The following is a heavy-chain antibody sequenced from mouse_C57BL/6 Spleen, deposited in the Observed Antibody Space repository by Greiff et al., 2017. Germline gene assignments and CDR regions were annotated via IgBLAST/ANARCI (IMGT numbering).Heavy chain of an antibody. CDR3: ARWSGSSYVDWYFDV. J-gene: IGHJ1*03. V-gene: IGHV3-8*01. D-gene: IGHD1-1*01. CDR2: ISYSGST. Sequence: EVKLVESGPGLAKPSQTLSLTCSVTGYSITSDYWNWIRKFPGNKLEYMGYISYSGSTYYNPSLKSRISITRDTSKTQYYLQLNSVTTEDTATYYCARWSGSSYVDWYFDVWGTGTTVTVSS. CDR1: GYSITSDY.